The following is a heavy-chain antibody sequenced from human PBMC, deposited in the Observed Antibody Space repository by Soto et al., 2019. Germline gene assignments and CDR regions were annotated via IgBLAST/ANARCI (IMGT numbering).Heavy chain of an antibody. J-gene: IGHJ4*02. D-gene: IGHD1-1*01. CDR2: IYYTGNT. Sequence: QVQLHESGPGLVKPSQTLSLTCTVSGGSISSGGTGSYWTWIRQLPGKGLEWIGYIYYTGNTYYNPSLKSRPTISIDTSENQFSLKLTSVTAAYTAVYFCASGHDAYKVRYWGQGTLVTVSS. CDR1: GGSISSGGTGSY. CDR3: ASGHDAYKVRY. V-gene: IGHV4-31*03.